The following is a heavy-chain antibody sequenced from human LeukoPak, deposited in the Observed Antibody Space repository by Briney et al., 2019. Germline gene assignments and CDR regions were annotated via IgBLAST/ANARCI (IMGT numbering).Heavy chain of an antibody. CDR2: INGYGTTT. D-gene: IGHD3-10*01. J-gene: IGHJ4*02. V-gene: IGHV3-74*01. CDR3: ARAYGSGSWYFDY. Sequence: GGSLRLSCAASGFTFEAYWMHWVRQAPGKGLVWVSCINGYGTTTNYADSVKGRFTISRDNAKNTLYLQMNSLRVEDTAVYYCARAYGSGSWYFDYWGQGTLVTVSS. CDR1: GFTFEAYW.